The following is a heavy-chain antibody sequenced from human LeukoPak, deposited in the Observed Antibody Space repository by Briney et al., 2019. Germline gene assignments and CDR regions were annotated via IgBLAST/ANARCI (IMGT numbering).Heavy chain of an antibody. CDR2: IYYSGST. CDR1: GGSISSGDYY. V-gene: IGHV4-31*03. Sequence: PSETLSLTCTVSGGSISSGDYYWSWIRQHPGKGLEWIGYIYYSGSTYYTPSLKSRVTISVDTSKNQFSLKLSSVTAADTAVYYCARTYFFDYWGQGTLVTVSS. J-gene: IGHJ4*02. CDR3: ARTYFFDY.